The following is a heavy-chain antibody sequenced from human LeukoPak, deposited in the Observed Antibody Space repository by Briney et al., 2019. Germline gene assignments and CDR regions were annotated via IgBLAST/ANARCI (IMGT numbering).Heavy chain of an antibody. CDR1: GYPFSSYG. CDR2: ISAYNSNT. D-gene: IGHD2-2*01. CDR3: ARVYCYTTTCDEFSSGFDP. Sequence: ASVKVSCKASGYPFSSYGISWVRQAPGQGLEWMGWISAYNSNTNFAQKLQGRVSMTTDTSTSTAYMELRSLRSDDTAVYYCARVYCYTTTCDEFSSGFDPWGQGTLVTVSS. J-gene: IGHJ5*02. V-gene: IGHV1-18*01.